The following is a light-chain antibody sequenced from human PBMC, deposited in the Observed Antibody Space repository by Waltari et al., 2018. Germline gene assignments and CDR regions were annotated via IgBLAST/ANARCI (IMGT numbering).Light chain of an antibody. J-gene: IGKJ1*01. CDR2: GAS. Sequence: EIVLTQSPGTLSLSPGERATLSCRANQSIGRYLVWYQQKPGQAPRLLIYGASSRAAGIPDRFSGSGSGTDFSLTISRLEPEDFAVYYCQNHERLPAVFGQGTKVEIK. CDR1: QSIGRY. CDR3: QNHERLPAV. V-gene: IGKV3-20*01.